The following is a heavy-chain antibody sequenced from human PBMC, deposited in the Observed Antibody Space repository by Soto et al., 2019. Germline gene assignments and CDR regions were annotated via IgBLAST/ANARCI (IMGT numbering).Heavy chain of an antibody. CDR2: VYHNGIT. CDR3: ARGMEVRGSYGLDV. J-gene: IGHJ6*02. Sequence: PSETLSLTCAVSGASISRGGSSWSWIRQTPGTGLEWIGYVYHNGITNYNPSLKSRVTISVDKSQNQFSLSLNSVTAADTAVYYCARGMEVRGSYGLDVWGQGTTVTVSS. V-gene: IGHV4-30-2*01. CDR1: GASISRGGSS. D-gene: IGHD3-10*01.